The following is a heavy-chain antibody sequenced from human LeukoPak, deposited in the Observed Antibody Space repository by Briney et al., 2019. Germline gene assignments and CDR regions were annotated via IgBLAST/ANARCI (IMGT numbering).Heavy chain of an antibody. D-gene: IGHD3-16*02. Sequence: GGSLRLSCAASGFTFRASAMTWVRQVPGKGLEWVSLISSSGGNTYYAASVKGRFTISRDNSKNTLSLKINSLRVEDTAIYCCAKDIQLSTWGLGTMVTVSS. V-gene: IGHV3-23*01. CDR1: GFTFRASA. CDR2: ISSSGGNT. J-gene: IGHJ3*01. CDR3: AKDIQLST.